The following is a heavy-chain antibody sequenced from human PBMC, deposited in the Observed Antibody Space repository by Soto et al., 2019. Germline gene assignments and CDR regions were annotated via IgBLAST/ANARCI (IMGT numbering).Heavy chain of an antibody. CDR1: DYTFTSYG. Sequence: QVQLVQSGAEVKNPGASVKVSCKASDYTFTSYGISWVRQAPGQGLEWMGWISGYNGNTRYAQKFQGRVTMTTETSTNTAYLELRSLRSDDTAVYYCARDPSGYYSDSGSYPIRHFDYWGQGTLLSVSS. CDR3: ARDPSGYYSDSGSYPIRHFDY. J-gene: IGHJ4*02. CDR2: ISGYNGNT. V-gene: IGHV1-18*01. D-gene: IGHD3-10*01.